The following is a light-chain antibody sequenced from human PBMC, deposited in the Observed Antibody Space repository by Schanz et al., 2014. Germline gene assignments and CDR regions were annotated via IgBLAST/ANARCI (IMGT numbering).Light chain of an antibody. CDR3: QHYDSSSLFT. J-gene: IGKJ5*01. CDR1: QNVASY. V-gene: IGKV3-11*01. CDR2: DAS. Sequence: EIVLTQSPATLSLSPGERATLSCRASQNVASYLAWYQQRPGRAPRLLIYDASNRATGIPARFSGSGSGTDFTLTISRLEPEDFAVYYCQHYDSSSLFTFGRGTRLEI.